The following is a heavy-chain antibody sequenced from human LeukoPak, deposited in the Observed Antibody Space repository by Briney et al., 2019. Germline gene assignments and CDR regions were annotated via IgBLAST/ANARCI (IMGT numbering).Heavy chain of an antibody. CDR1: GFTFSSYG. D-gene: IGHD2-2*01. CDR2: ISGSGGST. Sequence: GGSLRLSCAASGFTFSSYGMSWVRQAPGRGLEWVSAISGSGGSTYYADSVKGRFTISRDNSKNTLYLQMKSLRAEDTAVYYCAKVWGCSSTSCSDYYYYMDVWGKGTTVTVSS. V-gene: IGHV3-23*01. J-gene: IGHJ6*03. CDR3: AKVWGCSSTSCSDYYYYMDV.